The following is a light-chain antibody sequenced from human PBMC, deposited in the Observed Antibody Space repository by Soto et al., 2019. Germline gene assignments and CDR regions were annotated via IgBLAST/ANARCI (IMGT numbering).Light chain of an antibody. CDR1: QSVASSY. Sequence: EVVLTQSPGTRSLSPGERATLSCRASQSVASSYLAWYQQKPGQTPRLLIYGASTRATGIPDRFGGSGSGTDFTLTISRLEPEDFAVYYCQQYGSSPPFTFGQGTRLEIK. V-gene: IGKV3-20*01. CDR3: QQYGSSPPFT. CDR2: GAS. J-gene: IGKJ2*01.